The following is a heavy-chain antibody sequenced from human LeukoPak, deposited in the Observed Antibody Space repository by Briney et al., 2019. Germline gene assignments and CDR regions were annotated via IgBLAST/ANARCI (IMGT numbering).Heavy chain of an antibody. CDR2: ISYDGSNK. D-gene: IGHD3-16*01. Sequence: PGRSLRLSCAASGFTFSSYAMHWVRQAPGKGLEWVAVISYDGSNKYYADSVKGRFTISRDNSKNTLYLQMNSLRAEDTAVYYCARDPGGWGGGFDIWGQGTMVTVSS. V-gene: IGHV3-30*01. CDR3: ARDPGGWGGGFDI. J-gene: IGHJ3*02. CDR1: GFTFSSYA.